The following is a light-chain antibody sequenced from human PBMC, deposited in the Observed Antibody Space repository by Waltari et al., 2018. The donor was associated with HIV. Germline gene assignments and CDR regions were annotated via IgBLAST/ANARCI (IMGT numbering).Light chain of an antibody. CDR2: KAS. CDR3: QQSYSVHRT. CDR1: QSISSW. J-gene: IGKJ1*01. Sequence: DIQMTQSPSTLSASVGDRVTITCRASQSISSWLAWYQQEPGKAPKLLIYKASTLQSGVPSRFSGSGSGTEFTLTISSLQPNDFATYYCQQSYSVHRTFGQGTNLEIK. V-gene: IGKV1-5*03.